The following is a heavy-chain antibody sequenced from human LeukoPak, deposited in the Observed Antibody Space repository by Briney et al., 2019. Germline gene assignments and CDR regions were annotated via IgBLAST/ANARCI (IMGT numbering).Heavy chain of an antibody. CDR1: GYTFTDYY. D-gene: IGHD3-10*01. V-gene: IGHV1-2*02. Sequence: ASVKLSCTASGYTFTDYYMHWVRQAPGQGLEWMGWINPNSGGTNYAQKFQGRVTMTRDTSISTAYMELSSLRSDATAMYYCARDQGEYYYGSGSYPDFDYWGQGTLVTVSS. CDR3: ARDQGEYYYGSGSYPDFDY. J-gene: IGHJ4*02. CDR2: INPNSGGT.